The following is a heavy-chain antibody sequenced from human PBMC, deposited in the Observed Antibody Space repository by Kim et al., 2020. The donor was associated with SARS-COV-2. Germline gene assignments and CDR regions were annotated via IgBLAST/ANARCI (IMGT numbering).Heavy chain of an antibody. Sequence: GGSLRLSCVASGFTFSFYAMSWVRQPPGKGLEWVSCVSVSGGTTKDADSAKGRFTISRDNSKNTVYLQMNSLRAEDTAVYYCAKEAGGYGLDYFDSWGQG. V-gene: IGHV3-23*01. CDR1: GFTFSFYA. CDR3: AKEAGGYGLDYFDS. J-gene: IGHJ4*02. CDR2: VSVSGGTT. D-gene: IGHD5-12*01.